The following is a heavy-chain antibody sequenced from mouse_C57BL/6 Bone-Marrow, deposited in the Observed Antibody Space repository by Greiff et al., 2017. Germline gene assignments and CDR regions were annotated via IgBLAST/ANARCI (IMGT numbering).Heavy chain of an antibody. D-gene: IGHD4-1*01. J-gene: IGHJ3*01. Sequence: VQLKESGGGLVQPGGSLKLSCAASGFTFSDYGMAWVRQAPRKGPEWVAFISNLAYSIYYADTVTGRFTISRENAKNTLYLEMSSLRSEDTAMYYCARHWDGFAYWGQGTLVTVSA. CDR2: ISNLAYSI. CDR1: GFTFSDYG. V-gene: IGHV5-15*01. CDR3: ARHWDGFAY.